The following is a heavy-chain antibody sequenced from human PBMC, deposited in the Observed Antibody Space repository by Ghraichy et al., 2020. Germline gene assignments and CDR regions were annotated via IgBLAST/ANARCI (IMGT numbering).Heavy chain of an antibody. CDR1: GYTFPGYY. J-gene: IGHJ4*02. Sequence: ASVKVSCKASGYTFPGYYIHWIRQAPGQGLEWMGWINPKSGDTDYAQKFQGRVTLTRDTFISTAYMELSRLRSDDTALYYCVRDPGYDFWSGYYTFDYWGQGTLVTVSS. V-gene: IGHV1-2*02. CDR3: VRDPGYDFWSGYYTFDY. CDR2: INPKSGDT. D-gene: IGHD3-3*01.